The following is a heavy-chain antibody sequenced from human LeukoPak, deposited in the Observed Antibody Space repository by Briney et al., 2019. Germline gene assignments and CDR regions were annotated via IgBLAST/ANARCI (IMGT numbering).Heavy chain of an antibody. V-gene: IGHV3-23*01. J-gene: IGHJ5*02. CDR2: ISGGGDRT. Sequence: PGGSLRLSCAASGFTFSGYAMSWVRQAPGKGLEWVSAISGGGDRTFYADSEKGRFTISRDNSKNTLLLQMNSLRAEDTATYYCAKDARRSSGWFFFDHWGQGTLVTVSS. CDR3: AKDARRSSGWFFFDH. D-gene: IGHD6-19*01. CDR1: GFTFSGYA.